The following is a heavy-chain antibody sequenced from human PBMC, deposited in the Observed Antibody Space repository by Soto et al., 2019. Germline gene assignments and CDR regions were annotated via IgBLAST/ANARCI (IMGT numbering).Heavy chain of an antibody. CDR3: ARIPQIAVAGTRFGYFDF. J-gene: IGHJ2*01. Sequence: QVQLEESGGGVVQPGRSLRLSCAASGFTFSSYGMHWVRQAPGKGLEWVAVIWYDGSNKYYADSVKGRFTISRDNSKNTLYLQMNSLGAEDTAVYYCARIPQIAVAGTRFGYFDFWGRGTLVTVSS. V-gene: IGHV3-33*01. CDR1: GFTFSSYG. CDR2: IWYDGSNK. D-gene: IGHD6-19*01.